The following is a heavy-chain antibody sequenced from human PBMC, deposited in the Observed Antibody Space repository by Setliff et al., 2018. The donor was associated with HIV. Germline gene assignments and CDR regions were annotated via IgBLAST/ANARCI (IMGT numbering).Heavy chain of an antibody. V-gene: IGHV4-4*09. J-gene: IGHJ4*02. CDR2: IFSSGST. CDR1: GGSMSPYY. Sequence: SETLSLTCTVSGGSMSPYYWSWIRQPPGKGLEWIGYIFSSGSTNYNPSLKSRVTISVDTSKNQSSLKLSSVTAADTAVYYCTRRDVTTGMDSWGPGILVTVSS. CDR3: TRRDVTTGMDS. D-gene: IGHD4-17*01.